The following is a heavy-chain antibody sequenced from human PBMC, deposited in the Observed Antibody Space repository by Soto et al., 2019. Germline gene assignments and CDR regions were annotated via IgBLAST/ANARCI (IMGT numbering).Heavy chain of an antibody. CDR1: AGSMRNYY. Sequence: QVQLQQSGPGLVKPSETLSLTCSVSAGSMRNYYWSWIRQPPGKGLEWIGNVDDSGTTKYNPSLRSRVTISVDTSTTQFSLKLSSVIAADTAVYYCSRDVSCSGGSCYPNDWFDPWGQGTLVTVSS. D-gene: IGHD2-15*01. CDR3: SRDVSCSGGSCYPNDWFDP. V-gene: IGHV4-59*01. J-gene: IGHJ5*02. CDR2: VDDSGTT.